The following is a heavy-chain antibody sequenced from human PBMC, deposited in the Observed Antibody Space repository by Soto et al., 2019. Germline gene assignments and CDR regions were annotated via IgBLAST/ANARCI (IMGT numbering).Heavy chain of an antibody. J-gene: IGHJ6*02. V-gene: IGHV1-69*01. CDR3: ARGRGYRGDDHYYYFDMDV. CDR2: SIPIFGTA. Sequence: QVQLVQSGAEVKKPGSSVKVSCKASGGTFNNYPITWVRQAPGQGLEWMGGSIPIFGTANYAQKFQGRVTITVDESTSTAYMKQSSLRSEDTAVYYCARGRGYRGDDHYYYFDMDVWGQGTTVTVSS. CDR1: GGTFNNYP. D-gene: IGHD5-18*01.